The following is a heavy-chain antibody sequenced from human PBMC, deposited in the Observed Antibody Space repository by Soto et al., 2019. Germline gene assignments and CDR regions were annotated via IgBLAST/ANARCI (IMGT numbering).Heavy chain of an antibody. CDR2: IYHTGNA. V-gene: IGHV4-39*01. J-gene: IGHJ5*02. CDR3: ARDYFDSSDYTTNWFDP. Sequence: PSETLSLTCTVHGDSIRNSRFYWAWIREAPGEGLEWIGSIYHTGNAYYNPSLKSRVTIFVDTSKNQFSLKLTSVTAADTALYYCARDYFDSSDYTTNWFDPWGQGTLVTVS. D-gene: IGHD3-22*01. CDR1: GDSIRNSRFY.